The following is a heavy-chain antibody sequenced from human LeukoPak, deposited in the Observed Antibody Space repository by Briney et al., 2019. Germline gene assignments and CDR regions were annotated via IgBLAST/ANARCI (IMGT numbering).Heavy chain of an antibody. CDR3: ASDVYSYGYYFDY. J-gene: IGHJ4*02. CDR2: IIPIFGTA. V-gene: IGHV1-69*01. Sequence: SVKVSCRASGGTFSSYAISWVRQAPEQGLEWMGGIIPIFGTANYAQKFQGRVTITADESTSTAYMELSSLRSEDTAVYYCASDVYSYGYYFDYWGQGTLVTVSS. D-gene: IGHD5-18*01. CDR1: GGTFSSYA.